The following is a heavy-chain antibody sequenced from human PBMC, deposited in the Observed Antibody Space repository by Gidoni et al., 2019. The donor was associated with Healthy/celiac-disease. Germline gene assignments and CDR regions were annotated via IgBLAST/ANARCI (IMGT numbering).Heavy chain of an antibody. CDR1: GFTFSSYW. CDR3: ASLGITARPTDY. V-gene: IGHV3-74*01. D-gene: IGHD6-6*01. J-gene: IGHJ4*02. CDR2: INSAGSST. Sequence: EVQLVESGGGLVQPGGSLRLSCAASGFTFSSYWMHWVRQAPGKGLVWVSRINSAGSSTSYADSVKGRFTISRANAKNTLYLQMNSLRAEDTAVYYCASLGITARPTDYWGQGTLVTVSS.